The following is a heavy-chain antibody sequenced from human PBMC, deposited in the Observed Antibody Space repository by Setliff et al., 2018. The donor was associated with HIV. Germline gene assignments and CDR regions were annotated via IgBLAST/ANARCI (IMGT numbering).Heavy chain of an antibody. J-gene: IGHJ4*02. V-gene: IGHV1-46*01. D-gene: IGHD3-22*01. Sequence: ASVKVSCKASGYTFTSYYMHWVRQAPGQGLEWMGIINPSGGSTSYAQKFQGRVTMTRDTSTSTVYMELSSLRSEYTAVYYCARPHEYDSSGFGSYGDYWGQGTLVTVSS. CDR2: INPSGGST. CDR3: ARPHEYDSSGFGSYGDY. CDR1: GYTFTSYY.